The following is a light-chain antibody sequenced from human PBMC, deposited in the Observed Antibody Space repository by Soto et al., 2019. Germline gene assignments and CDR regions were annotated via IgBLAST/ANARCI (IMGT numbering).Light chain of an antibody. J-gene: IGKJ5*01. CDR1: QSFRGL. Sequence: SLVTLSLYLGERATLSCRAIQSFRGLLAWYQQKPGQAPRLVIYGASTRATGIPARFSGSGSGTEFTLTISRLQSEDFAVYYCQQYNNWPPITFGQGTRLEIK. V-gene: IGKV3-15*01. CDR3: QQYNNWPPIT. CDR2: GAS.